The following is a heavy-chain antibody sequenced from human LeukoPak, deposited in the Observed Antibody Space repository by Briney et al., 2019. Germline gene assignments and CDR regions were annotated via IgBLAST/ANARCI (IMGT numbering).Heavy chain of an antibody. CDR2: IKQDGSEK. J-gene: IGHJ3*02. Sequence: PGGSLRLSCAASGFTFSSYWMSWVRQAPGKGLEWVANIKQDGSEKYYVDSVKGRFTISRDNAKNSLYLQMNSLRAEDTAVYYCARDRHLSGWYRDDAFDIWGQGTMVTVSS. CDR3: ARDRHLSGWYRDDAFDI. CDR1: GFTFSSYW. D-gene: IGHD6-19*01. V-gene: IGHV3-7*01.